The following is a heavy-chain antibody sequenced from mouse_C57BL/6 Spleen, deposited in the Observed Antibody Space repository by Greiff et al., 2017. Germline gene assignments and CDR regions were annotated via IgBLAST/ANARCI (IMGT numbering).Heavy chain of an antibody. CDR3: ARGEFYYGNFDV. J-gene: IGHJ1*03. CDR2: INPNNGGT. D-gene: IGHD2-1*01. V-gene: IGHV1-22*01. Sequence: VQLQQSGPELVKPGASVKMSCKASGYTFTDYNMHWVKQSHGKSLEWIGYINPNNGGTSYNQKFKGKATLTVNKSSRTAYMELRSLTSEDSAVDYCARGEFYYGNFDVWGTGTTVTVSS. CDR1: GYTFTDYN.